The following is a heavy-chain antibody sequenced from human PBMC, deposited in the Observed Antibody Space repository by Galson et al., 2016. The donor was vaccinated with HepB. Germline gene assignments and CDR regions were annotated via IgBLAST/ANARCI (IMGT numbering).Heavy chain of an antibody. CDR1: GGTISSYY. Sequence: ETLSLTCTVSGGTISSYYWSWIRQSPGRGPEWIGYIYYSGTTNTNPSLTSRVTMSVDTSKSQFSLKLSSVTAAESAIYYCARVIYSGYDSTNSYYYNYGMDVWG. CDR3: ARVIYSGYDSTNSYYYNYGMDV. D-gene: IGHD5-12*01. V-gene: IGHV4-59*01. CDR2: IYYSGTT. J-gene: IGHJ6*02.